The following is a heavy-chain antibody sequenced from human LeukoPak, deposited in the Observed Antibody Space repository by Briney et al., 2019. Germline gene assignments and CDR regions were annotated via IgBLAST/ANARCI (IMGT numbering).Heavy chain of an antibody. CDR3: ATDQPTGLVSGPMDV. Sequence: ASVKVSCTVSGYTLTELSMHWVRQAPGKGLEWMGGFDPEDGETIYAQKFQGRVTMTEDTSTDTAYMELSSLRSEDTAVYYCATDQPTGLVSGPMDVWGQGTTVTVSS. V-gene: IGHV1-24*01. CDR2: FDPEDGET. CDR1: GYTLTELS. D-gene: IGHD3/OR15-3a*01. J-gene: IGHJ6*02.